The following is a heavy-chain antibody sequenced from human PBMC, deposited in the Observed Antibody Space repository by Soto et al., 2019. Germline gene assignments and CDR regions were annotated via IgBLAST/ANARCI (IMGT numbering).Heavy chain of an antibody. V-gene: IGHV3-30*18. CDR2: ISYDGSNK. CDR1: GFTFSSYG. D-gene: IGHD3-22*01. CDR3: AKDEYYYDSSGYNPGYYYGMDV. Sequence: GSLRLSCAASGFTFSSYGMHWVRQAPGKGLEWVAVISYDGSNKYYADSVKGRFTISRDNSKNTLYLQMNSLRAEDTAVYYCAKDEYYYDSSGYNPGYYYGMDVWGQGTTVTVSS. J-gene: IGHJ6*02.